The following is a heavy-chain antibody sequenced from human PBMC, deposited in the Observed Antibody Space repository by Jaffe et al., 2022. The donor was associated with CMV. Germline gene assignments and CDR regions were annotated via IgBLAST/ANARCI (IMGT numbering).Heavy chain of an antibody. CDR1: GFTFSSYA. Sequence: EVQLVESGGGLVQPGGSLRLSCSASGFTFSSYAMHWVRQAPGKGLEYVSAISSNGGSTYYADSVKGRFTISRDNSKNTLYLQMSSLRAEDTAVYYCVKEASYSGSYSDYWGQGTLVTVSS. CDR3: VKEASYSGSYSDY. CDR2: ISSNGGST. J-gene: IGHJ4*02. V-gene: IGHV3-64D*06. D-gene: IGHD1-26*01.